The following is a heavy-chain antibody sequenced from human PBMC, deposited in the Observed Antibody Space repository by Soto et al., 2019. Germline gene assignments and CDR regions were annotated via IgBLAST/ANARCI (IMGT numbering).Heavy chain of an antibody. CDR2: ISSSGSTI. CDR1: GFTFSDYY. CDR3: ARDGPYYDSSGYYRADAFDI. D-gene: IGHD3-22*01. Sequence: GGSLRLSCAASGFTFSDYYMSWIRQAPGKGLEWVSYISSSGSTIYYADSVKGRFTISRDNAKNSLYLQMNSLRAEDTAVYYCARDGPYYDSSGYYRADAFDIWDQGTMVTVSS. J-gene: IGHJ3*02. V-gene: IGHV3-11*01.